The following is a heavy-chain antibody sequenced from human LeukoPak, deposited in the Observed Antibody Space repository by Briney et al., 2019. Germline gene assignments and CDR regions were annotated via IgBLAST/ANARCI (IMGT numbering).Heavy chain of an antibody. V-gene: IGHV1-69*05. Sequence: KVSCKASGGTFSSYAISWVRQAPGQGLEWMGRIIPIFGTANYAQKFQGRVTITTDESTSTAYMELSSLRSEDTAVYYCARGYYDSSGYYYYYYYYMDVWGKGTTVTVSS. CDR2: IIPIFGTA. CDR1: GGTFSSYA. D-gene: IGHD3-22*01. CDR3: ARGYYDSSGYYYYYYYYMDV. J-gene: IGHJ6*03.